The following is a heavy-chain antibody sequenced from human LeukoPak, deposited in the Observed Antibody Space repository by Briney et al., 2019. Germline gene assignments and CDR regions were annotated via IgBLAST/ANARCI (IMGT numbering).Heavy chain of an antibody. CDR3: ARSVYSTSNFDY. CDR1: GYSFTTYW. J-gene: IGHJ4*02. Sequence: GESLKISFKGSGYSFTTYWIGWVRPMPGKGLEWMGIIYPGDSDTRYSPSFQGQVTISADKSISTAYLQWSSLKASDTAMYYCARSVYSTSNFDYWGQGTLVTVSS. CDR2: IYPGDSDT. D-gene: IGHD5/OR15-5a*01. V-gene: IGHV5-51*01.